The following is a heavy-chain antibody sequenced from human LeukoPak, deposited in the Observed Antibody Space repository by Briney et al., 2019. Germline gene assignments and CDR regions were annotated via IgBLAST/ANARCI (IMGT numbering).Heavy chain of an antibody. CDR3: ARGSPTQYCSGGSCYSGYFQH. D-gene: IGHD2-15*01. J-gene: IGHJ1*01. CDR1: GGSISSYY. CDR2: IYYSGST. V-gene: IGHV4-59*01. Sequence: SETLSLTCTVSGGSISSYYWSWIRQPPGKGLEWIGYIYYSGSTNYNPSLKSRVTMSVDMSKSQFSLKLNSVTAADTAVYYCARGSPTQYCSGGSCYSGYFQHWGQGTLVTVSS.